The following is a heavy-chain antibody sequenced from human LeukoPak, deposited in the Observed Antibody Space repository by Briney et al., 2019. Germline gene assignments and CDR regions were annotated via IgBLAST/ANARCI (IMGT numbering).Heavy chain of an antibody. CDR1: GYTFTGYY. D-gene: IGHD2-2*03. V-gene: IGHV1-2*02. J-gene: IGHJ5*02. CDR3: ARDGYCSSTSCFLVDP. CDR2: INPNSGGT. Sequence: ASVKVSCKASGYTFTGYYMHWVRQAPGQGLEWMGWINPNSGGTNYAQKFQSRVTMTRDTSISTAYMELSRLRSDDTAVYYCARDGYCSSTSCFLVDPWGQGTLVTVSS.